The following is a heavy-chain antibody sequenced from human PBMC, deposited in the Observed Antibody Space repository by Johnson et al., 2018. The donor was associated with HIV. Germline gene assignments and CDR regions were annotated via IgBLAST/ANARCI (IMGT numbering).Heavy chain of an antibody. CDR1: GFTVNSNY. CDR2: IYSGGST. V-gene: IGHV3-66*01. D-gene: IGHD1-1*01. Sequence: MLLVESGGGVVRPGGSLRLSCAASGFTVNSNYMSWVRQAPGKGLEWVSVIYSGGSTYYADSVKGRFTISRDNSKNTLYLQMNSLRAEDTAVYYCASRYTVDAFDIWGQVTMVTVSS. CDR3: ASRYTVDAFDI. J-gene: IGHJ3*02.